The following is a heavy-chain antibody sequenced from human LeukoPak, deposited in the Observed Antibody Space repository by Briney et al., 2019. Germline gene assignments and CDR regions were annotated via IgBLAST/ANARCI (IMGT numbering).Heavy chain of an antibody. CDR1: GGSINSYF. CDR3: AREDVNYGDYRIFDY. CDR2: IYYSGST. V-gene: IGHV4-59*01. Sequence: SETLSLTCTVSGGSINSYFWSWIRQPPGKGLEWIGYIYYSGSTNYNPSLKSRVTISVDTSKNQFSLKLSSVTAADTAVYYCAREDVNYGDYRIFDYWGQGTLVTVSS. J-gene: IGHJ4*02. D-gene: IGHD4-17*01.